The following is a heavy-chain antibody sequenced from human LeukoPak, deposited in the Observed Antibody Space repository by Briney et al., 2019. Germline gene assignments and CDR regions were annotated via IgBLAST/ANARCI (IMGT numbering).Heavy chain of an antibody. Sequence: GGSLRLSCAASGFTFRSYAMSWVRQAPGKGLEWVSTISGSGATTYSAGSVKGRFTISRDNSKNTLYLRMNTLRAEDTAIYYCAKAMTGYELDCWGQGTLVTVSS. V-gene: IGHV3-23*01. D-gene: IGHD3-9*01. CDR1: GFTFRSYA. J-gene: IGHJ4*02. CDR3: AKAMTGYELDC. CDR2: ISGSGATT.